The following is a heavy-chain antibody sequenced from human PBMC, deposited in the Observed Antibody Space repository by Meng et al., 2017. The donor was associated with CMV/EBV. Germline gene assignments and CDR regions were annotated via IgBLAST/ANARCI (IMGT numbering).Heavy chain of an antibody. CDR1: GGTFSSYA. J-gene: IGHJ4*02. CDR2: IIPIFGTA. Sequence: SVKVSSKASGGTFSSYAISWVRQAPGQGLEWMGGIIPIFGTANYAQKFQGRVTITTDESTSTAYMELSSLRSEDTAVYYCARDSSDYSSSWYLGYWGQGTLVTVSS. V-gene: IGHV1-69*05. CDR3: ARDSSDYSSSWYLGY. D-gene: IGHD6-13*01.